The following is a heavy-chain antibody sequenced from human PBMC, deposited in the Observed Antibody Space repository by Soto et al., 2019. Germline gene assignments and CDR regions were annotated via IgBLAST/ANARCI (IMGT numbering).Heavy chain of an antibody. Sequence: GASVKVSCKASGGTFSSYGITWVRQAPGQGLEWMGWISAYSGNTNYAQKLQGRVTMTTDTSTSTAYMELRSLRSGDTALYYCARDDCTGGICYKAIDYWGQGTLVTVSS. CDR2: ISAYSGNT. V-gene: IGHV1-18*01. J-gene: IGHJ4*02. CDR1: GGTFSSYG. D-gene: IGHD2-8*02. CDR3: ARDDCTGGICYKAIDY.